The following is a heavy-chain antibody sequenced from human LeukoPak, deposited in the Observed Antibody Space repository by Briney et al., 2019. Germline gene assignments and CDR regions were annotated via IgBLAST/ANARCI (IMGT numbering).Heavy chain of an antibody. CDR1: GGSISSYY. V-gene: IGHV4-59*12. CDR2: IYYSGST. Sequence: SETLSLTCTVSGGSISSYYWSWIRQPPGKGLEWIGYIYYSGSTNYNPSLKSRVTISVDTSKNQFSLKLSSVTAADTAVYYCARRALGGSTLRGAHHFAPWGLGTLVAVSS. CDR3: ARRALGGSTLRGAHHFAP. J-gene: IGHJ5*02. D-gene: IGHD3-16*01.